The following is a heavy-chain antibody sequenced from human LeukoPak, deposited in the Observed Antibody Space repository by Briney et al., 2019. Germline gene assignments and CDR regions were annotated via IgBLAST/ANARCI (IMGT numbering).Heavy chain of an antibody. CDR3: AKGSIAAAGPLYYFDY. J-gene: IGHJ4*02. V-gene: IGHV3-23*01. D-gene: IGHD6-13*01. CDR1: GFTFSSYA. Sequence: GGSLRLSCAASGFTFSSYAMSWVRQAPGKGLEWVSAISGSGGSTYYADSVKGRFTISRDNSKNTLYLQMNSLRAEDTAVYYCAKGSIAAAGPLYYFDYWGQGTLVTVSS. CDR2: ISGSGGST.